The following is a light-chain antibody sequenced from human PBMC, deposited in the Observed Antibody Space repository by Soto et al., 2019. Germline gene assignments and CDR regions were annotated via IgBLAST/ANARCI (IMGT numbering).Light chain of an antibody. CDR3: QHSYSMPIA. V-gene: IGKV1-39*01. Sequence: DIQMTQSPSSLSASVGDRVTIICRASQNIIRHLNWYQHKPGRAHRLLIYAASTLQSGVPSRFTGSGSGTEFTLTISGLQPEDFATYYCQHSYSMPIAFGQGTRLEIK. CDR1: QNIIRH. CDR2: AAS. J-gene: IGKJ5*01.